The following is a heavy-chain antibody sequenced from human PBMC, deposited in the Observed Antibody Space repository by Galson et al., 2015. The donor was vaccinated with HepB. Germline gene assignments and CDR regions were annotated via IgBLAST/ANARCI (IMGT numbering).Heavy chain of an antibody. J-gene: IGHJ3*02. V-gene: IGHV3-11*01. CDR2: ISDSGRTK. CDR1: GFTFSDFY. Sequence: SLRLSCAASGFTFSDFYMSWVRQAPGKGLEWISYISDSGRTKYYADSVKGRFTITRDNAKNSLHLQMNSLRAEDTAVYYCARDGAGVVPPNPSDAFDIWGQGTMVTVSP. D-gene: IGHD2-2*01. CDR3: ARDGAGVVPPNPSDAFDI.